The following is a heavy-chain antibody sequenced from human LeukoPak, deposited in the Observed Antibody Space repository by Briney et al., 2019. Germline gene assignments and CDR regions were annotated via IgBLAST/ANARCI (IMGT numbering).Heavy chain of an antibody. D-gene: IGHD6-13*01. CDR3: ARAVGIAAAGTFDP. CDR2: IYYSGST. J-gene: IGHJ5*02. CDR1: GGSISSSSYY. V-gene: IGHV4-39*07. Sequence: SETLSLTCTVSGGSISSSSYYWGWIRQPPGKGLEWIGSIYYSGSTYYNPSLKSRVTISVDTSKNQFSLKLSSVTAADTAAYYCARAVGIAAAGTFDPWGQGTLVTVSS.